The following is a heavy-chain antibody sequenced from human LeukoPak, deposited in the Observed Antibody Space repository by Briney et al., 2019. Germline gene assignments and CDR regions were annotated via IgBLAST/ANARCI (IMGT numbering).Heavy chain of an antibody. V-gene: IGHV3-23*01. CDR3: AKDRGKTVAQFDY. CDR1: GFTFSTYS. CDR2: ISGSGGST. D-gene: IGHD4-23*01. J-gene: IGHJ4*02. Sequence: PGGSLRLSCAASGFTFSTYSMNWVRQAPGKGLEWVSAISGSGGSTYYADSVKGRFTISRDNSKNTLYLQTNSLRAEDTAVYYCAKDRGKTVAQFDYWGQGTLVTVSS.